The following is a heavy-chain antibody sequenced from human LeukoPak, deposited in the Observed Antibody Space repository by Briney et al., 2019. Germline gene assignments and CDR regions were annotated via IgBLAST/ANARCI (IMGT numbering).Heavy chain of an antibody. Sequence: GGSLRLSCAASAFTLSPYNMNWVRQAPGKGLEWISYISSSSSSIYYADSVKGRFTISRDNSKNTLYLQMDSLRAEDTAVYYCAKGGGSRNFDYWGQGTLVTVSS. CDR3: AKGGGSRNFDY. CDR1: AFTLSPYN. CDR2: ISSSSSSI. V-gene: IGHV3-48*01. J-gene: IGHJ4*02. D-gene: IGHD1-26*01.